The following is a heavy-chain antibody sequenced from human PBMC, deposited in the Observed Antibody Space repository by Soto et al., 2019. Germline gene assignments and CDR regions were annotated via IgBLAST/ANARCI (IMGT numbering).Heavy chain of an antibody. D-gene: IGHD2-15*01. CDR3: ARHDGICSGGSCYSEWFDP. V-gene: IGHV4-39*01. CDR2: IYYSGST. J-gene: IGHJ5*02. Sequence: QLQLQESGPGLVKPSETLSLTCTVSGGSISSSSYYWGWIRQPPGKGLEWIGSIYYSGSTYYNPSLNSRVTISVDTSKNQFSLKLSSVTAADTAVYYCARHDGICSGGSCYSEWFDPWGQGTLVTVSS. CDR1: GGSISSSSYY.